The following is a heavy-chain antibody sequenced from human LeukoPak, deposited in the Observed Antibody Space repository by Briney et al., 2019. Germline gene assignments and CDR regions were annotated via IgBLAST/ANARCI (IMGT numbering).Heavy chain of an antibody. V-gene: IGHV3-21*01. J-gene: IGHJ5*02. D-gene: IGHD3-22*01. CDR2: ISSSSSYI. CDR3: ARVGDTVNYDSSGSNWFDP. CDR1: GFTFSSYS. Sequence: GGSLRLSCAASGFTFSSYSMNWVRQAPGKGLEWVSSISSSSSYIYYADSVKGRFTISRDNAKNSLYLQMNSLRAEDTAVYYCARVGDTVNYDSSGSNWFDPWGQGTLVTVSS.